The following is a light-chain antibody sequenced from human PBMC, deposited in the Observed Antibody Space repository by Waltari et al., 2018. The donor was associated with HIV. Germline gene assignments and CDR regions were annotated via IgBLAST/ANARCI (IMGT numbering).Light chain of an antibody. J-gene: IGLJ1*01. Sequence: QPALTQPPSASGSPGQSVTISCTGTSRDIGTYTYVPWYQKNPGRAPNLLIYEVNKRPSGVPDRFSGSKSANTASLTVSGLQVADEADYYCSSYAGNNNYVFGTGTRVTVL. CDR3: SSYAGNNNYV. V-gene: IGLV2-8*01. CDR2: EVN. CDR1: SRDIGTYTY.